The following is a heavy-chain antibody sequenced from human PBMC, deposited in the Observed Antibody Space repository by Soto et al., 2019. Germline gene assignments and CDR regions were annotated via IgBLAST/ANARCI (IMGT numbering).Heavy chain of an antibody. CDR1: GFTFSSYA. CDR2: ISYDGSNK. CDR3: ATSTGYSYGSVY. V-gene: IGHV3-30-3*01. D-gene: IGHD5-18*01. J-gene: IGHJ4*02. Sequence: QVQLVESGGGVVQPGRSLRLSCAASGFTFSSYAMHWVRQAPGKGLEWVAVISYDGSNKYYADSVKGRFTISRDNSKNTLYLQMNSLRGEDTAVYYCATSTGYSYGSVYWGQGTLVTVSS.